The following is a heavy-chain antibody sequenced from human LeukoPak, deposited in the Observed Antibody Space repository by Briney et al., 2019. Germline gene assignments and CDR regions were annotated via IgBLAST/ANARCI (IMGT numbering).Heavy chain of an antibody. J-gene: IGHJ4*02. V-gene: IGHV5-51*01. D-gene: IGHD6-19*01. CDR1: GYSFTRNW. Sequence: GESLKISCKGSGYSFTRNWIGWVRQMPGKGLEWMGIIHPGESGTRYSPSFQGQVTLSADKSISTAYLQWSSLKASDTAMYYCARHPSKKTPLVAGTDYWGQGTLVTVSS. CDR2: IHPGESGT. CDR3: ARHPSKKTPLVAGTDY.